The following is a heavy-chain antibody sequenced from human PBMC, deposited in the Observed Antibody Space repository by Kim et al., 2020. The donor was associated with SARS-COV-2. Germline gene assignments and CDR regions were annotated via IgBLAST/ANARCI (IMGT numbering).Heavy chain of an antibody. D-gene: IGHD3-10*01. CDR3: ARDRFWRFGAWALPYYNPEDTYYYGMDV. Sequence: GGSLRLSCAASGFTFSSYWMSWVRQAPGKGLEWVANIKQDGSEKYYVDSVKGRFTISRDNAKNSLYLQMNSLRAEDTAVYYCARDRFWRFGAWALPYYNPEDTYYYGMDVWGQGTTVTVSS. CDR2: IKQDGSEK. CDR1: GFTFSSYW. V-gene: IGHV3-7*01. J-gene: IGHJ6*02.